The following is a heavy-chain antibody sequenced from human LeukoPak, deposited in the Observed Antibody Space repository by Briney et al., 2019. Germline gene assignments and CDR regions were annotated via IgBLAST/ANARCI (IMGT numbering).Heavy chain of an antibody. CDR1: GFTFSSYE. V-gene: IGHV3-48*03. CDR2: VSASGNIL. CDR3: ARHMVLSPCDY. Sequence: PGGSLRLSCAASGFTFSSYEMNWVRQAPGKGLEWISFVSASGNILDHADSVKGRFTISRDNAKNSVYLQMNNVQAEDTAVYHCARHMVLSPCDYWGPGTLVTVSS. J-gene: IGHJ4*02. D-gene: IGHD3-10*01.